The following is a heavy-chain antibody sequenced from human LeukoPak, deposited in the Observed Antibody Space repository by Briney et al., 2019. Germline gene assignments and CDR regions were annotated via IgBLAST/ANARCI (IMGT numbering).Heavy chain of an antibody. CDR1: GFTFSTYW. CDR2: IKQDGSEK. V-gene: IGHV3-7*01. CDR3: ARYYDFWRGYSSRYFDY. Sequence: GGSLRLSCAASGFTFSTYWMSWVRQAPGKGLEWVASIKQDGSEKYYVDSVQGRFTISRDNAKNSLFLQMNSLRAEDTAVYYCARYYDFWRGYSSRYFDYWGQGTLVTVS. D-gene: IGHD3-3*01. J-gene: IGHJ4*02.